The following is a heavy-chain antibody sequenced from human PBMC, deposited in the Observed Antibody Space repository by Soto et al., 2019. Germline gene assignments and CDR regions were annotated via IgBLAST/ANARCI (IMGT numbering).Heavy chain of an antibody. CDR3: ARGNYGGNAAIDI. CDR2: ISSSSSYI. Sequence: GGSLRLSCAASGFTFSSYSMNWVRQAPGKGLEWVSSISSSSSYIYYADSVKGRFTISRDNAKNSLYLQMNSLRAEDTAVYYCARGNYGGNAAIDIWGQATMVTGSS. D-gene: IGHD4-17*01. CDR1: GFTFSSYS. J-gene: IGHJ3*02. V-gene: IGHV3-21*01.